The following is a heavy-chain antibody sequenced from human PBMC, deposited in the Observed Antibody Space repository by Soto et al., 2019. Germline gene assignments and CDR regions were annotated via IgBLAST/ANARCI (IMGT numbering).Heavy chain of an antibody. D-gene: IGHD2-2*01. CDR1: GYTFTNYG. CDR2: ISTNNGNT. V-gene: IGHV1-18*01. CDR3: AREYCTSTSCYGPDY. J-gene: IGHJ4*02. Sequence: QVQLVQSGAEMNKPGTSVKVSCEASGYTFTNYGSSWVRQAPGQGLEWMGWISTNNGNTNYAQKLQGRVAMSIDTSTSTAYVELRSLRSDDTAVYYCAREYCTSTSCYGPDYWGQGTLVTVSS.